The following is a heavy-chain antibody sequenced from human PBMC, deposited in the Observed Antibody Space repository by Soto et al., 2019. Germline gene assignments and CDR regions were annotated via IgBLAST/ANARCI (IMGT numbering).Heavy chain of an antibody. V-gene: IGHV3-15*07. CDR1: GFIFSHAW. D-gene: IGHD2-21*01. Sequence: EVQLVESGGDLVKPGGSLRLSCAASGFIFSHAWFHWVRQPPGKGLELVGRVKNNGGATNYAPSVKGRFIISRDDSKHMVYLQMSSLRTEETAIYYGSADLGPPYDSNNWFDPWGQGTLVTVSS. J-gene: IGHJ5*02. CDR3: SADLGPPYDSNNWFDP. CDR2: VKNNGGAT.